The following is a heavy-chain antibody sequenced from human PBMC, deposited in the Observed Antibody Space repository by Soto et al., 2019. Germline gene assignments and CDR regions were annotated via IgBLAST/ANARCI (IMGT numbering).Heavy chain of an antibody. CDR1: GFTFSSFG. CDR3: AKAATINTMYNFDF. V-gene: IGHV3-23*01. CDR2: ISDSGGST. D-gene: IGHD4-4*01. Sequence: GGSLRLSCAASGFTFSSFGMNWVRQAPGKGLEWVSLISDSGGSTYHADSVKGRFTISRDNSKNTLYLQMNSLRAEDTAVYYCAKAATINTMYNFDFWGQGTLXT. J-gene: IGHJ4*02.